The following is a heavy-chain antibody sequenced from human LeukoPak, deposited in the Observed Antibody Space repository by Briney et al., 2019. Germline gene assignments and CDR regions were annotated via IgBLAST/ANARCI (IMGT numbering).Heavy chain of an antibody. CDR2: IYYSGST. CDR3: ARGLTTYYDRSGDDY. Sequence: PSETLSLTCTVSGGSISSYYWSWIRQPPGKGLEWIGYIYYSGSTNYNPSLKSRVTISVDTSKNQFSLKLSSVTAADTAVYYCARGLTTYYDRSGDDYWGRGTLVTVSS. CDR1: GGSISSYY. J-gene: IGHJ4*02. D-gene: IGHD3-22*01. V-gene: IGHV4-59*01.